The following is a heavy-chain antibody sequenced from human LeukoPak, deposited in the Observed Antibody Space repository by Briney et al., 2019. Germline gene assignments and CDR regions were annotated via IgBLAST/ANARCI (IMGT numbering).Heavy chain of an antibody. V-gene: IGHV4-39*01. CDR1: GGSISSSSYY. Sequence: PSETLSLTCIVSGGSISSSSYYWGWIRQPPGKGLEWIGSIYYSGSTYYNPSLKSRVTISVDTSKNQFSLKLSSVTAADTAVYYCARHEIRQVRGVITSWFDPWGQGTLVTVSS. D-gene: IGHD3-10*01. J-gene: IGHJ5*02. CDR3: ARHEIRQVRGVITSWFDP. CDR2: IYYSGST.